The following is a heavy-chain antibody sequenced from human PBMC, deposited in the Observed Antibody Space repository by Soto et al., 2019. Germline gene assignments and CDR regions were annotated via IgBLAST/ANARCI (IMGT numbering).Heavy chain of an antibody. CDR3: ARGPIAAPNLFDP. Sequence: SETLSLTCTVSGGSISSGGYYWSWIRQHPGKGLEWIGYIYYSGSTYYNPSLKSRVTTSVDTSKNQFSLKLSSVTAADTAVYYCARGPIAAPNLFDPWGQGTLVTSPQ. V-gene: IGHV4-31*03. CDR1: GGSISSGGYY. J-gene: IGHJ5*02. D-gene: IGHD6-13*01. CDR2: IYYSGST.